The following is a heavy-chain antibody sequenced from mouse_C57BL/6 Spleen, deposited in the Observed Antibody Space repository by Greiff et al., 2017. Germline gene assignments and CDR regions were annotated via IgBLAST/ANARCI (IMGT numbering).Heavy chain of an antibody. D-gene: IGHD1-1*01. Sequence: QVQLQQPGAELVKPGASVKLSCKASGYTFTSYWMQWVKQRPGQGLEWIGEIDPSDSYTNYNQKFKGKATLTVDTSSSTAYMQLSSLKSEDSAVYYCARAYGSSYYFDYWGQGTTLTVSS. CDR3: ARAYGSSYYFDY. V-gene: IGHV1-50*01. CDR2: IDPSDSYT. J-gene: IGHJ2*01. CDR1: GYTFTSYW.